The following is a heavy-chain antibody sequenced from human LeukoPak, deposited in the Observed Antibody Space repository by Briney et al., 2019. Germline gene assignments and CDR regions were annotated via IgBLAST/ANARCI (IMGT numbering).Heavy chain of an antibody. V-gene: IGHV3-66*01. CDR3: ARDYASSGYYYFDY. CDR2: IYSGGST. D-gene: IGHD3-22*01. CDR1: GFTVSSNY. J-gene: IGHJ4*02. Sequence: GGSRRLSCAASGFTVSSNYMSWVRQAPGKGLEWVSVIYSGGSTYYADSVKGRFTISRDNSKNTLYLQMNSLRAEVTAVYYCARDYASSGYYYFDYWGQGTLVTVSS.